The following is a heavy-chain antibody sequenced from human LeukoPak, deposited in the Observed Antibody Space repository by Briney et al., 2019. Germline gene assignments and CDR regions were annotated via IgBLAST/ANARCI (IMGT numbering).Heavy chain of an antibody. V-gene: IGHV5-51*01. CDR2: IYPGDCDT. CDR3: ARHESETYYDILTGHYYSIPSPDY. D-gene: IGHD3-9*01. J-gene: IGHJ4*02. CDR1: GYSFTSYW. Sequence: GESLKISCKGSGYSFTSYWIGWVRQMPGKGLEWMGIIYPGDCDTRYSPSFQGQVTISADKSISTAYLQWSSLKASDTAMYYCARHESETYYDILTGHYYSIPSPDYWGQGTLVTVSS.